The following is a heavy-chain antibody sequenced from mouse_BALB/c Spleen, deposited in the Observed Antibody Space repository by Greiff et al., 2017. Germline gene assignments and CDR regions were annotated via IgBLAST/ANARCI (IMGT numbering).Heavy chain of an antibody. V-gene: IGHV5-17*02. D-gene: IGHD2-3*01. CDR1: GFTFSSFG. CDR2: ISSGSSTI. CDR3: ARSGYYVGYFDY. J-gene: IGHJ2*01. Sequence: EVMLVESGGGLVQPGGSRKLSCAASGFTFSSFGMHWVRQAPEKGLEWVAYISSGSSTIYYADTVKGRFTISRDNPKNTLFLQMTSLRSEDTAMYYCARSGYYVGYFDYWGQGTTLTVSS.